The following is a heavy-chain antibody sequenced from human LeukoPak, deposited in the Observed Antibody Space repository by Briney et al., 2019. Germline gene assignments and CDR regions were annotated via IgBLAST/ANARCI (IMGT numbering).Heavy chain of an antibody. CDR3: STDMGYCSSTGCYNWFDP. J-gene: IGHJ5*02. Sequence: RGSLRHSCVDSVFTFSDYYMSWIRQAPGKGREWVGRIKSKTDGGTTDYTAPVKGRDTISRDDSKNTLYLQMNSLKTEDTAVYYCSTDMGYCSSTGCYNWFDPWGQGTLVTVSS. CDR2: IKSKTDGGTT. D-gene: IGHD2-2*01. V-gene: IGHV3-15*01. CDR1: VFTFSDYY.